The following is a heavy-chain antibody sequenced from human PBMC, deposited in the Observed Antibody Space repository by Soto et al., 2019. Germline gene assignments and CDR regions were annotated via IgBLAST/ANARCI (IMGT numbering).Heavy chain of an antibody. D-gene: IGHD1-20*01. V-gene: IGHV4-39*01. CDR3: ASSQKGYNWNYFDH. Sequence: SETLSLTCNVSGGSISSGGYYWGWLRQSPGRGPEWIGSVFYTGFTSYNPSLESRVSVSVDTSKNQFSLKVSAVTAADTAVYYCASSQKGYNWNYFDHWGQGALVTVSS. CDR1: GGSISSGGYY. CDR2: VFYTGFT. J-gene: IGHJ4*02.